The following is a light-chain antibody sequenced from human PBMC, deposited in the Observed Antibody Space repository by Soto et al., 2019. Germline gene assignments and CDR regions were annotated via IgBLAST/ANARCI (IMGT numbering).Light chain of an antibody. J-gene: IGLJ2*01. Sequence: QSVVTQPPSASGTPGQGVTISCSGSSSNIGVNTVNWYQQLPGTAPKLLINRDDQRPSGLPDRFSGSKSGTSASLAISGLRSEDEADYYCAAWDDSLSGVVFGGGTQLTVL. CDR3: AAWDDSLSGVV. CDR1: SSNIGVNT. V-gene: IGLV1-47*01. CDR2: RDD.